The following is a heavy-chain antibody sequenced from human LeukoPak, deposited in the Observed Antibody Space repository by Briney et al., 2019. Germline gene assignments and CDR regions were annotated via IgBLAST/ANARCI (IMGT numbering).Heavy chain of an antibody. V-gene: IGHV1-46*03. D-gene: IGHD1-1*01. CDR1: GYTFTSYY. J-gene: IGHJ5*02. Sequence: ASVKVSCKASGYTFTSYYMQWVRQAPGQGLEWMGIINPSGGSTSYAQKFQGRVTMTRDTSTSTAYMELSSLRSEDTAVYYCARGPENDGVPHWFDPWGQGTLVTVSS. CDR3: ARGPENDGVPHWFDP. CDR2: INPSGGST.